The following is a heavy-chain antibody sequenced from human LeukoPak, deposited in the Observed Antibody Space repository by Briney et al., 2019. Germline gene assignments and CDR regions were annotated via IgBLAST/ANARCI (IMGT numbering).Heavy chain of an antibody. CDR1: GGTFSSYA. J-gene: IGHJ6*02. Sequence: ASVKVSCKASGGTFSSYAISWVRQAPGQGLEWMGRIIPILGIANYAQKFQGRVTITADKSTSTAYMELSSLRSEDTAVYYCARVEMATMGGNYYYGMDVWGQGTTVTVSS. D-gene: IGHD5-24*01. V-gene: IGHV1-69*04. CDR2: IIPILGIA. CDR3: ARVEMATMGGNYYYGMDV.